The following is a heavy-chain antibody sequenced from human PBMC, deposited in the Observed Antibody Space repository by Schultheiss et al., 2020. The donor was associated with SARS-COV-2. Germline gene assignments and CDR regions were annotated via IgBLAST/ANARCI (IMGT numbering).Heavy chain of an antibody. CDR3: ARGLPYSSSWYYGY. CDR1: GGTFSSYA. D-gene: IGHD6-13*01. J-gene: IGHJ4*02. Sequence: ASVKVSCKASGGTFSSYAISWVRQAPGQGLEWMGGINPNSGGTNYAQKFQGRVTMTRDTSISTAYMELSRLRSDDTAVYYCARGLPYSSSWYYGYWGQGTLVTVSS. V-gene: IGHV1-2*02. CDR2: INPNSGGT.